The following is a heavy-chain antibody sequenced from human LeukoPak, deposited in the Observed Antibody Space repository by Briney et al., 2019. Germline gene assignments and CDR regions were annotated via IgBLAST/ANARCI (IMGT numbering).Heavy chain of an antibody. CDR1: GFTFSSYG. CDR2: IWYDGSNK. Sequence: GGSLRLSCAASGFTFSSYGMHWVRQAPGKGLEWVAVIWYDGSNKYYADSVKGRFTISRDNSKNTLYLQMNSLRAEDTAVYYCARGIVAAATVYFDYWGQGTLVTVSS. D-gene: IGHD6-13*01. V-gene: IGHV3-33*01. CDR3: ARGIVAAATVYFDY. J-gene: IGHJ4*02.